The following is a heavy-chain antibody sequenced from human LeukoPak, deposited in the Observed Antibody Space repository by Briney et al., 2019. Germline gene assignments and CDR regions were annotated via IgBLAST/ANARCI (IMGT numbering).Heavy chain of an antibody. J-gene: IGHJ5*02. CDR3: TKKGGGQLVNTRRWFDP. CDR2: ITHSGNT. Sequence: SETLSLTCAVYGGSFSGYYWSWIRQPPGQGLDWIGEITHSGNTHYNTSLKSRVTISVDTSKNQFSLRLPSVTAADTAVYYCTKKGGGQLVNTRRWFDPLGPGSPGHRLP. V-gene: IGHV4-34*01. CDR1: GGSFSGYY. D-gene: IGHD6-13*01.